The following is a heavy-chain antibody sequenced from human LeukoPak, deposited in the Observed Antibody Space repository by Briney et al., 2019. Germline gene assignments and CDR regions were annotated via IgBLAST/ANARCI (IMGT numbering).Heavy chain of an antibody. CDR2: MYYSGST. CDR3: ARDTSRYYYDSTGHFDY. J-gene: IGHJ4*02. D-gene: IGHD3-22*01. V-gene: IGHV4-39*02. Sequence: SETLSLTCGVSGGSLSTTNWWPWVRQPPGKGLEWIGSMYYSGSTYYNPSLKSRVTISVDTSKNQFSLKLSSVTAADTAVYYCARDTSRYYYDSTGHFDYWGQGTLVTVSS. CDR1: GGSLSTTNW.